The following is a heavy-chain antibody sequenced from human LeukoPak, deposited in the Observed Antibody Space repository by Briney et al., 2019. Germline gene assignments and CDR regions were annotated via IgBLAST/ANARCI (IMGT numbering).Heavy chain of an antibody. CDR2: INPNSGGT. J-gene: IGHJ4*02. CDR1: GYTFTGYY. D-gene: IGHD2-2*01. V-gene: IGHV1-2*04. CDR3: ARETHCSSTGCYSFDY. Sequence: ASVKVSYKASGYTFTGYYMHWVRQAPGQGLEWMGWINPNSGGTNYAQKFQGWVTMTRDTSISTAYMELSRLRSDDTAVYYCARETHCSSTGCYSFDYWGQGTLVTVSS.